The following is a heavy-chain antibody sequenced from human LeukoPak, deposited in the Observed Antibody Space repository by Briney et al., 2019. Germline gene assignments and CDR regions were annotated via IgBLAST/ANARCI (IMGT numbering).Heavy chain of an antibody. V-gene: IGHV3-72*01. CDR3: VRGYNGFDS. Sequence: GGSLRLSCAASGFTFSDRYMDWVRQAPGRGLEWVARSRNKANGYTTEYPASVKDRFTISRDVSRNLLYLQMNSLRAEDTAVYYCVRGYNGFDSWGQGTLVTVSS. CDR1: GFTFSDRY. J-gene: IGHJ4*02. D-gene: IGHD2-8*01. CDR2: SRNKANGYTT.